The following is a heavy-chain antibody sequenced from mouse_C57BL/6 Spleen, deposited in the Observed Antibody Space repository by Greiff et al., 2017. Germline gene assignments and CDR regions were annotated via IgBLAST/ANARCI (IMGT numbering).Heavy chain of an antibody. J-gene: IGHJ2*01. D-gene: IGHD2-3*01. CDR2: IYPSDSET. V-gene: IGHV1-61*01. Sequence: QSCKASGYTFTSYWMDWVKQRPGQGLEWIGNIYPSDSETHYNQKFKDKATLTVDKSSSTAYMQLSSLTSEDSAVYYCARAVGYSYFDYWGQGTTLTVSS. CDR3: ARAVGYSYFDY. CDR1: GYTFTSYW.